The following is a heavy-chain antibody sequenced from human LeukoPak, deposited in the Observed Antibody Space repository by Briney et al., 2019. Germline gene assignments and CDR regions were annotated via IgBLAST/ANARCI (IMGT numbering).Heavy chain of an antibody. CDR3: ARPYDSSGY. CDR1: GGSFSGYY. V-gene: IGHV4-34*01. D-gene: IGHD3-22*01. CDR2: INHSGST. Sequence: SETLSLTCAVHGGSFSGYYWSWIRQPPGKGLEWIGEINHSGSTNYNPSLKSRVTISVNTSKNQFSLKLSSVTAADTAVYYCARPYDSSGYWGQGTLVTVSS. J-gene: IGHJ4*02.